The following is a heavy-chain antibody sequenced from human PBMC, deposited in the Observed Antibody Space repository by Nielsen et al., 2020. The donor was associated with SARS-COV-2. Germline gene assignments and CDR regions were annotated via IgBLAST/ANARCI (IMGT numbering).Heavy chain of an antibody. V-gene: IGHV4-59*01. CDR3: ASAYSSSWYHPYYYYGMDV. Sequence: SETLSLTCTVSGGSISSYYWSWIRQPPGKGLEWIGYIYYSGSTNYNPSLKSRVTISVDTSKNQFSLKLSSVTAADTAVYYCASAYSSSWYHPYYYYGMDVGGQGTTVTVSS. CDR1: GGSISSYY. J-gene: IGHJ6*02. CDR2: IYYSGST. D-gene: IGHD6-13*01.